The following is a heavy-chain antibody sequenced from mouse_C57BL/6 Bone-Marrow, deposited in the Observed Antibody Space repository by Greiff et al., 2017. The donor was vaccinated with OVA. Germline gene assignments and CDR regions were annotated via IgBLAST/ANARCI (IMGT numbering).Heavy chain of an antibody. V-gene: IGHV1-69*01. Sequence: VQLQQPGAELVMPGASVKLSCKASGYTFTSYWMHWVKQRPGQGLEWIGEIDPSDSYTNYNQKFKGKSTLTVDKSSSTAYMQLSSLTSEDSAVYYCARRWLLRYWHFDVWGTGTTVTVSS. CDR2: IDPSDSYT. D-gene: IGHD2-3*01. J-gene: IGHJ1*03. CDR1: GYTFTSYW. CDR3: ARRWLLRYWHFDV.